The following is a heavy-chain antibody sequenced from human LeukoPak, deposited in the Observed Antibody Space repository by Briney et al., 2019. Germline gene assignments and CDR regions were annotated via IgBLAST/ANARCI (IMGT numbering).Heavy chain of an antibody. J-gene: IGHJ1*01. CDR1: GFTFISYA. CDR2: ISGSGGSI. Sequence: GGSLRLSCAASGFTFISYAMSWVRQAPGKGLEWVSAISGSGGSIYYADSVKGRFTVSRDNSKNTLYLQMNTLRADDTAVYYCAKDEDARPMYFQDWGQGTLVTVSS. D-gene: IGHD3-10*02. V-gene: IGHV3-23*01. CDR3: AKDEDARPMYFQD.